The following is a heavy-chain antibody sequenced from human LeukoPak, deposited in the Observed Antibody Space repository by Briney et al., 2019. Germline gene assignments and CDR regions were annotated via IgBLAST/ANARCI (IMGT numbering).Heavy chain of an antibody. D-gene: IGHD3-22*01. J-gene: IGHJ4*02. CDR1: GYSFTSYW. CDR2: IYPGDSDI. V-gene: IGHV5-51*01. CDR3: ARHHYYDSSGLDY. Sequence: GESLKISCKGSGYSFTSYWIGWVRQMPGKGLEWMGIIYPGDSDIRYSPSFQGQVTISADKSISTAYLQWSSLKASDTAMYYCARHHYYDSSGLDYWGQGTLVTVSS.